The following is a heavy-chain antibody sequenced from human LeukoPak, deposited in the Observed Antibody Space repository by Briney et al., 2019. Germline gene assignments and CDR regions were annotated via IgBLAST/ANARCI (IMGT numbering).Heavy chain of an antibody. D-gene: IGHD6-19*01. V-gene: IGHV4-39*01. CDR1: GGSISSSSYY. CDR3: ATLSSSGWPLYYYYYMDV. Sequence: SETLSLTCTVSGGSISSSSYYWGWIRQPPGKWLEWIGSIYYSGSTYYNPSLKSRVTISVDTSKNQFSLKLSSVTAADTAVYYCATLSSSGWPLYYYYYMDVWGKGTTVTVSS. CDR2: IYYSGST. J-gene: IGHJ6*03.